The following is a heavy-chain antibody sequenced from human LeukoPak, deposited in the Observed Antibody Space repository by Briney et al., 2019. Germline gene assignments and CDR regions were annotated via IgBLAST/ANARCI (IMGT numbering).Heavy chain of an antibody. CDR1: GGSISSYY. CDR2: FYTSGST. J-gene: IGHJ4*02. CDR3: VRAHYDFWSAYLDF. Sequence: SETLSLTCTVSGGSISSYYWSWIRQPAGKGLQWIGRFYTSGSTNYNPSLESRVTMSVDTSKNQFSLKLSSVTAADTAVYYCVRAHYDFWSAYLDFWGQGTLVTVSS. D-gene: IGHD3-3*01. V-gene: IGHV4-4*07.